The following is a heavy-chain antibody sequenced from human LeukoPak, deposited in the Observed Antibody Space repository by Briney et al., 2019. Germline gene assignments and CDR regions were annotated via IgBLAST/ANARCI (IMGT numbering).Heavy chain of an antibody. V-gene: IGHV4-39*07. CDR3: ARSNSGLLDY. J-gene: IGHJ4*02. D-gene: IGHD6-19*01. CDR2: IYYSGST. CDR1: GGSIGSSYY. Sequence: PSETLSLTCTVSGGSIGSSYYWGWIRQPPGKGLEWIGSIYYSGSTYYDPSLKSRVTISVDTSKNQFSLKLSSVTAADTAVYYCARSNSGLLDYWGQGTLVTVSS.